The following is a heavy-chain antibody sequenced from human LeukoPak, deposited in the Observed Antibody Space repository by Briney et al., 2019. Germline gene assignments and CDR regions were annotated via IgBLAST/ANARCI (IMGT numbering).Heavy chain of an antibody. J-gene: IGHJ1*01. CDR3: AKGKHIIAAAGRAEYFQH. Sequence: GGSLRLSCAASGFTFSCYAMSWVRQAPGKGLEWGSAISGSGGSTYYADSVKGRFTISRDNSKNTLYLQMNSLRAEDTAVYYCAKGKHIIAAAGRAEYFQHWGQGTLVTVSS. CDR1: GFTFSCYA. V-gene: IGHV3-23*01. CDR2: ISGSGGST. D-gene: IGHD6-13*01.